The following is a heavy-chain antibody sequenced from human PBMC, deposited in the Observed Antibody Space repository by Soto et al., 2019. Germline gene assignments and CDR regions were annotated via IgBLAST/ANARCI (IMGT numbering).Heavy chain of an antibody. J-gene: IGHJ6*02. CDR1: GGSISSYY. CDR2: IDTSGST. Sequence: SETLSLTCTVSGGSISSYYWSWIRQPAGKGLEWIGRIDTSGSTNYNPSLKSRVTMSVDTSKNQFSLKLSSVTAADTAVYYCARDRGSSWYYGMDVWGQGTTVTVSS. D-gene: IGHD6-13*01. CDR3: ARDRGSSWYYGMDV. V-gene: IGHV4-4*07.